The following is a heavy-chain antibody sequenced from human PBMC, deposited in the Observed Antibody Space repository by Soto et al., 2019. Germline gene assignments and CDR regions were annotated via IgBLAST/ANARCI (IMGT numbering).Heavy chain of an antibody. CDR1: GFTFSSYA. D-gene: IGHD2-2*02. J-gene: IGHJ4*02. CDR2: ISYDGSNK. V-gene: IGHV3-30*18. Sequence: QVQLVESGGGAVQPGRSLRLSCVASGFTFSSYAMHWVRQAPGKGLEWVAVISYDGSNKYYADSVKGRFTISRDNSKNMLYLQMNSLRAEGTAVYYCAKVPGYSATWGFDYWGQGTLVTVSS. CDR3: AKVPGYSATWGFDY.